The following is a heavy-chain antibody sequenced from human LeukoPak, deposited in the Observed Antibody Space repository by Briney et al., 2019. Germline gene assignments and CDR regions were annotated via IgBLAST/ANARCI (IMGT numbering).Heavy chain of an antibody. J-gene: IGHJ4*02. CDR2: IYTSGST. CDR1: GGSISSGGYS. V-gene: IGHV4-61*02. D-gene: IGHD3-22*01. Sequence: KPSQTLSLTCAVSGGSISSGGYSWSWIRQPPGKGLEWIGRIYTSGSTNYNPSLKSRVTMSVDTSKNQFSLKLSSVTAADTAVYYCVRDNYDSSGSLFDYWGQGTLVTVSS. CDR3: VRDNYDSSGSLFDY.